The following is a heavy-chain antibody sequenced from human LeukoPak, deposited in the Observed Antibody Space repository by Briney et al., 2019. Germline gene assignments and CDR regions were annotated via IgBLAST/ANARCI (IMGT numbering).Heavy chain of an antibody. Sequence: PSETLSLTCTVSGGSISSYYWSWLRQPAGKGLEWIGRIYTSGSTNYNPSLKSRVTMSVDTSKNQFSLKLSSVTAADTAVYYCARGKDVDYYYYMDVWGKGTTVTVSS. J-gene: IGHJ6*03. V-gene: IGHV4-4*07. CDR2: IYTSGST. CDR1: GGSISSYY. D-gene: IGHD5-12*01. CDR3: ARGKDVDYYYYMDV.